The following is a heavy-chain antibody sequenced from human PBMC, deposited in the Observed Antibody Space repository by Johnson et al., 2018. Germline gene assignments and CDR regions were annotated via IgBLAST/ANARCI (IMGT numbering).Heavy chain of an antibody. J-gene: IGHJ3*01. CDR1: GLTFSDHF. CDR3: AREADTSGRYAFDV. CDR2: ISPSGTHI. D-gene: IGHD5-18*01. Sequence: QVQLVQSGGGLVKPTGSLRLSCPASGLTFSDHFMSWIRPAPGKGLEWSSYISPSGTHIYYADSVKGRFTISRDNAKNSLYLQMNSLRAGDTALYFCAREADTSGRYAFDVWGQGTMVTVSS. V-gene: IGHV3-11*01.